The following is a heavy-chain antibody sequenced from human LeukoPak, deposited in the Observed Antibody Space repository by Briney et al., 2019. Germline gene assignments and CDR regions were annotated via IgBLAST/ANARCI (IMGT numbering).Heavy chain of an antibody. J-gene: IGHJ4*02. Sequence: GGSLILSCTASGFTFSSYWMSWVRQAPGRGLEWVANIKEDGSEKYYVDSVTGRFTISRDNAKKSLYLQMNSLGTEDTAVYYCASQFWWAAVPGTLDYWGQGTLVTVSS. CDR2: IKEDGSEK. CDR3: ASQFWWAAVPGTLDY. V-gene: IGHV3-7*05. D-gene: IGHD6-19*01. CDR1: GFTFSSYW.